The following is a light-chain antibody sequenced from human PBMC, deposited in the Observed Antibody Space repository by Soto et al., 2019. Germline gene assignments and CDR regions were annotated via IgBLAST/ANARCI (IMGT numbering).Light chain of an antibody. CDR2: AAS. V-gene: IGKV1-9*01. CDR3: QQINTYPYT. Sequence: IQLTQSPSSLSASVGDRVTITCRASQGISTFLAWYQQKQGKAPKLLIYAASTLQSGVPSRFSGGGSGTDFTLTISNLQPEDFATYSCQQINTYPYTSGQGTKLEI. J-gene: IGKJ2*01. CDR1: QGISTF.